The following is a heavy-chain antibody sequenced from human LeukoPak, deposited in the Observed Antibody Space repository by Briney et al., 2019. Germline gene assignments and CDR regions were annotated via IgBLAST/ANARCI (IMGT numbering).Heavy chain of an antibody. Sequence: GESLKISCKGSGYSFTSYWIGWVRQMPGKGLEWMGIIYPGDSDTRYSPSFQGQVTISADKSIGTAYLQWSSLKASDTAMYYCARRERGYDYNSDYFDYWGQGTLVTVSS. CDR3: ARRERGYDYNSDYFDY. D-gene: IGHD5-12*01. CDR2: IYPGDSDT. V-gene: IGHV5-51*01. CDR1: GYSFTSYW. J-gene: IGHJ4*02.